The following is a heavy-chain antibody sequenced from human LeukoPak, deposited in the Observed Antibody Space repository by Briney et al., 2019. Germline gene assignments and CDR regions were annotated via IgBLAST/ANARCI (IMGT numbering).Heavy chain of an antibody. CDR1: GFTSSSYA. Sequence: PGGSLRLSCAASGFTSSSYAMSWVRQAPGKGLEWVSTISGSGGSTYYADSVKGRFTISRDNSKNTLYLQMNSLRAEDTAVYYCAKDRVTMTVVEGYFDYWGQGTLVTVSS. CDR2: ISGSGGST. J-gene: IGHJ4*02. D-gene: IGHD3-22*01. CDR3: AKDRVTMTVVEGYFDY. V-gene: IGHV3-23*01.